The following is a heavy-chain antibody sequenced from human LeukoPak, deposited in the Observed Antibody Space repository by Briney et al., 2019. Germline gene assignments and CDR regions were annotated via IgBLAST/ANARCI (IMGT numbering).Heavy chain of an antibody. D-gene: IGHD5-12*01. V-gene: IGHV4-34*01. Sequence: SETLSLTCTVYGASFGDFYWSWIRQTPGKGLEWIGDVDQTGSTNYNPSLKSRVTIAVDTSKNQFSLRLTSVTAADTAVYYCARLQTYSGYEDFDHWGQGTLVTVSS. CDR2: VDQTGST. CDR1: GASFGDFY. CDR3: ARLQTYSGYEDFDH. J-gene: IGHJ4*02.